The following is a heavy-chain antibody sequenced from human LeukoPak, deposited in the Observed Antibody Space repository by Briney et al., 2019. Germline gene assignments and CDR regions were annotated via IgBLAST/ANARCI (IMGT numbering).Heavy chain of an antibody. V-gene: IGHV3-11*04. CDR2: ISNSGSTI. D-gene: IGHD3-22*01. J-gene: IGHJ4*02. CDR1: GFTFSDFY. CDR3: ARDRSGYYYYFDY. Sequence: PGGSLRLSCAASGFTFSDFYMSWIRQAPGKGLEWVSYISNSGSTIYYADSVKGRFTISRDNAKNSLFLQMNSLRAEDTAVYYCARDRSGYYYYFDYWGQGTLVTVSS.